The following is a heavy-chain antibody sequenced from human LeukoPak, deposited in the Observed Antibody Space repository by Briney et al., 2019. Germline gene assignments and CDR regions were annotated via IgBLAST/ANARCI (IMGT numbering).Heavy chain of an antibody. CDR3: ARALLVRNGYNYSPNYFDY. J-gene: IGHJ4*02. CDR2: IYSGGTT. V-gene: IGHV3-53*01. CDR1: GLTVNSNY. D-gene: IGHD5-24*01. Sequence: GGSLRLSCAASGLTVNSNYMNWVRQAPGKGLQWVSVIYSGGTTYYSDSVKGRFTISRDNSKNTMYLQMNSLRAEDTAVYYCARALLVRNGYNYSPNYFDYWGQGTLVTVSS.